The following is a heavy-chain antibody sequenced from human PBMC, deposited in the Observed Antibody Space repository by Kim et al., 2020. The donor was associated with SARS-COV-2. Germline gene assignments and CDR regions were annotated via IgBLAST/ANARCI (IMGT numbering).Heavy chain of an antibody. D-gene: IGHD4-17*01. CDR1: GFTFSSYG. Sequence: GGSLRLSCAASGFTFSSYGMHWVRQAPGKGLEWVAVISYDGSNKYYADSVKGRFTISRDNSKNTLYLQMNSLRAEDTAVYYCANLDYGDYDYYYYYMDV. J-gene: IGHJ6*03. V-gene: IGHV3-30*18. CDR3: ANLDYGDYDYYYYYMDV. CDR2: ISYDGSNK.